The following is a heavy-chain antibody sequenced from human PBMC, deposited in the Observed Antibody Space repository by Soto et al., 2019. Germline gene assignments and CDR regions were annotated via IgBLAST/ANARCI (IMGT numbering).Heavy chain of an antibody. CDR1: GFTFRSYG. CDR2: ISYDGSNK. Sequence: GGSLRLSCAASGFTFRSYGMHWVRKAPGKGLEWVAVISYDGSNKYYADSVKGQFTISRDNSKNTLYLQLNSLRDEDTAVYFCAKEEGFVPAAIWGSYYYGLNVWGQGTTVIFSS. V-gene: IGHV3-30*18. D-gene: IGHD2-2*02. J-gene: IGHJ6*02. CDR3: AKEEGFVPAAIWGSYYYGLNV.